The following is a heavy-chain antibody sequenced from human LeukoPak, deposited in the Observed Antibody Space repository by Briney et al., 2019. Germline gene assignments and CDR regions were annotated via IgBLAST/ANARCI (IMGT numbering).Heavy chain of an antibody. CDR1: GYIFTDYY. V-gene: IGHV1-2*02. D-gene: IGHD6-13*01. CDR3: ARGRGAIAAAGLGY. Sequence: ASVKVSCKASGYIFTDYYIHWVRQAPGQGLEWMGWINPNTGGTKYGQKFQGRVTMTRDTSISTAYMELSRLRSDDTAVYYCARGRGAIAAAGLGYWGQGTLVTVSS. CDR2: INPNTGGT. J-gene: IGHJ4*02.